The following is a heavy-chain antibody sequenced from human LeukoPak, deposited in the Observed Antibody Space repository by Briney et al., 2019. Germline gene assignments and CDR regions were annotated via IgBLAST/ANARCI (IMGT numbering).Heavy chain of an antibody. J-gene: IGHJ4*02. CDR1: GGTFISYA. Sequence: ASVKVSCKASGGTFISYALSWVRQAPGQGLEWMGGIIPIFGTANYAQKFQGRVTITADESTSTAYMELSSLRSEDTAVYYCARDRRGAYYDSSGYLDYWGQGTLVTVSS. CDR3: ARDRRGAYYDSSGYLDY. V-gene: IGHV1-69*13. D-gene: IGHD3-22*01. CDR2: IIPIFGTA.